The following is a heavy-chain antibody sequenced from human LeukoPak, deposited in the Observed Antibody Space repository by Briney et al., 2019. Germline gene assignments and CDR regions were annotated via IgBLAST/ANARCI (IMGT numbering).Heavy chain of an antibody. V-gene: IGHV3-7*03. J-gene: IGHJ6*02. CDR1: GFTFSSYW. D-gene: IGHD3-16*01. Sequence: GGSLRLPCAASGFTFSSYWMNWARQAPGRGLEWVASINHNGNVNYYVDSVKGRFTISRDNAKNSLYLQMSNLRAEDTAVYFCARGGGLDVWGQGATVTVSS. CDR3: ARGGGLDV. CDR2: INHNGNVN.